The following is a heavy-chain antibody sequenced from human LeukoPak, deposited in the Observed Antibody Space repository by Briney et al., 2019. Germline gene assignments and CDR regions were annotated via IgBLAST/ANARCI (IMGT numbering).Heavy chain of an antibody. CDR3: ATVPRWGSYYFDY. Sequence: ASVKVSCKVSGYTLTELSMHWVRQAPGKGLEWMGGFDPEDGETIYAQKFQGRVTMTEDTSTDTAYMELSSLRSEDTAVCYCATVPRWGSYYFDYWGQGTLVTVSS. J-gene: IGHJ4*02. CDR2: FDPEDGET. V-gene: IGHV1-24*01. D-gene: IGHD3-16*01. CDR1: GYTLTELS.